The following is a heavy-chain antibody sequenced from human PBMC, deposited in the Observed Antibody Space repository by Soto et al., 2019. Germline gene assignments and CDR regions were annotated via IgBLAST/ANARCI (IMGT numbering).Heavy chain of an antibody. CDR1: GYTLTELS. D-gene: IGHD6-13*01. CDR3: ASLSSSWSDY. Sequence: ASVKVSCKVSGYTLTELSMHWVRQAPGKGLEWMGGINPIDGTANYAQKFQGRVTITADESTSTAYMELSSLRSEDTAVYYCASLSSSWSDYWGQGTLVTVSS. CDR2: INPIDGTA. J-gene: IGHJ4*02. V-gene: IGHV1-24*01.